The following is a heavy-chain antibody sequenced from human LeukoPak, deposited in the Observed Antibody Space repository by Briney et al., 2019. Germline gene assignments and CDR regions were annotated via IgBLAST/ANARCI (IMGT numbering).Heavy chain of an antibody. Sequence: PSETLSLTCTVSGGSINNNYWSWFRQSPGKGLEWTGYIYYNGNTNYNTSLESRVTISVDTSKNQIHLRLSSVTAADTAVYYCARSRGVATIPYGMDVWGQGTTVTVSS. J-gene: IGHJ6*02. V-gene: IGHV4-59*01. CDR3: ARSRGVATIPYGMDV. D-gene: IGHD5-12*01. CDR2: IYYNGNT. CDR1: GGSINNNY.